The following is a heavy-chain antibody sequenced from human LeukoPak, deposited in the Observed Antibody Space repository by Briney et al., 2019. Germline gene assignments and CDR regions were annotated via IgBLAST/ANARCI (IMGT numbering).Heavy chain of an antibody. D-gene: IGHD5-18*01. CDR2: IYYSGST. V-gene: IGHV4-38-2*02. Sequence: PSETLSLTCTVSGYSISSGYYWGWIRQPPGKGLEWIGSIYYSGSTYYNPSLKSRVTISVDTSKNQFSLKLSSVTAADTAVYYCARADPRGKQPLVWGQGTLVTVSS. CDR3: ARADPRGKQPLV. CDR1: GYSISSGYY. J-gene: IGHJ4*02.